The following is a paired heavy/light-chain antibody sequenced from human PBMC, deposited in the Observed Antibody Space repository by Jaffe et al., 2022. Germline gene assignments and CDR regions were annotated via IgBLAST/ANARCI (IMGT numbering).Heavy chain of an antibody. CDR1: GFIFDDYG. J-gene: IGHJ4*02. CDR3: ARDGGYSGYIDY. CDR2: INGKGGTL. D-gene: IGHD5-12*01. V-gene: IGHV3-20*04. Sequence: EMLLVESGGSVVRPGGSLRLSCGASGFIFDDYGMSWVRQVPGKGLEWVSGINGKGGTLGYADSVKGRFTISRDNAKNSLFLQMNSLRAEDTALYYCARDGGYSGYIDYWGQGTLVTVSS.
Light chain of an antibody. V-gene: IGKV1-39*01. J-gene: IGKJ4*01. Sequence: DIRMTQSPFSLSASVGDRVTITCRASQTIDKFLNWYQQKPGQAPKLLIYGASNLQTGVPSRFTGSGSGTDFTLTISGLQPEDFATYFCQQSYTNPRTFGGGTKVEIK. CDR1: QTIDKF. CDR3: QQSYTNPRT. CDR2: GAS.